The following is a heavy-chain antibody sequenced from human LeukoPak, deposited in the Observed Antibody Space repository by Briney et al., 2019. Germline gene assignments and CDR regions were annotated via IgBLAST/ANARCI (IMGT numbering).Heavy chain of an antibody. CDR2: ISISGRT. CDR3: VRDALEGYYPYYYLDV. J-gene: IGHJ6*03. Sequence: SPTLSLTRSVSGGSIISHYCSCIRQPPGNGLEWIGYISISGRTDYNPSLRSRVTISINTSKNQFSLKLTSVTAAHSSVYYCVRDALEGYYPYYYLDVWRRGTTVSVPS. D-gene: IGHD1-1*01. CDR1: GGSIISHY. V-gene: IGHV4-59*11.